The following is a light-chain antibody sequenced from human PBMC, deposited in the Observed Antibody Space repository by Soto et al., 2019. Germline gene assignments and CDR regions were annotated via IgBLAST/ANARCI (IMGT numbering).Light chain of an antibody. CDR3: QQYGSSRTWT. CDR2: GAS. Sequence: IVLTPSPGTLSLSPGERSTLSFSSSQSVSSSYLAWYQQKPGQAPRLLIYGASSRATGIPDRFSGSGSGTDFTLTISRLEPEDFAVYYCQQYGSSRTWTFGQGTKVDIK. V-gene: IGKV3-20*01. CDR1: QSVSSSY. J-gene: IGKJ1*01.